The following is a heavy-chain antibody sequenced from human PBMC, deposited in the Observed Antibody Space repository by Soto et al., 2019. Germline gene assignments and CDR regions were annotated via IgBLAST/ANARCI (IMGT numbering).Heavy chain of an antibody. D-gene: IGHD2-2*01. J-gene: IGHJ5*02. CDR1: GYTFDGYY. V-gene: IGHV1-2*04. CDR2: INPNSGGT. Sequence: VCCEASGYTFDGYYLQWVRQAPGQGLEWMGWINPNSGGTNYAQKFQGWGTMTRDTSISTAYMELSRLRSDDTAVYYCARGGIVVVPAAIRTPLWFDPWGQGTLVTVSS. CDR3: ARGGIVVVPAAIRTPLWFDP.